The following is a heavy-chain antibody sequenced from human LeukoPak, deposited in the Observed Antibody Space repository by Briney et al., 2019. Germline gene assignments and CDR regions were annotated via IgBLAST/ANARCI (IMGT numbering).Heavy chain of an antibody. CDR2: IYYSGST. Sequence: SETLSLTCTVSGGSISSYYWSWIRQPPGKGLEWIGYIYYSGSTNYNPSLKSRVTISVDTSKNQFSLKLSSVTAADTAVYYCARGGEAEHYYDSSGYYDYWGQGTLVTVSS. V-gene: IGHV4-59*01. J-gene: IGHJ4*02. CDR3: ARGGEAEHYYDSSGYYDY. CDR1: GGSISSYY. D-gene: IGHD3-22*01.